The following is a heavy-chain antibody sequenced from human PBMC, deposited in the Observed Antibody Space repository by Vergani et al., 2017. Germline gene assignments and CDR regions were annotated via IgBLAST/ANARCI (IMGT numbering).Heavy chain of an antibody. J-gene: IGHJ5*02. CDR1: GYTFTDYA. Sequence: QVQLVQSGSELKKPGASVKVSCEASGYTFTDYAMTWVRQAPGQGLEWMGWINTNTGNPTYAQGFTGRFVFSLDTSVSTAYQQINSLKAEDTAVYYCAXDAEAAAGYNWFDPWGQGTLVTVSS. CDR3: AXDAEAAAGYNWFDP. V-gene: IGHV7-4-1*02. CDR2: INTNTGNP. D-gene: IGHD6-13*01.